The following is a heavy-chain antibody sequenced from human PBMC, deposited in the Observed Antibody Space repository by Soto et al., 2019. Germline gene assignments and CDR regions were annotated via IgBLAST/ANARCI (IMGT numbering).Heavy chain of an antibody. D-gene: IGHD2-15*01. Sequence: QVQLQQWGAGLLKPSETLSLTCAVYGGSFSGYYWSWIRKPPGKGLEWIGEINHSGSTNYNPSLKSRVTISVDTSKNQFSLKLSSVTAADTAVYYCARVRCSGGSCYSRGWFDPWGQGTLVTVSS. CDR2: INHSGST. CDR1: GGSFSGYY. CDR3: ARVRCSGGSCYSRGWFDP. V-gene: IGHV4-34*01. J-gene: IGHJ5*02.